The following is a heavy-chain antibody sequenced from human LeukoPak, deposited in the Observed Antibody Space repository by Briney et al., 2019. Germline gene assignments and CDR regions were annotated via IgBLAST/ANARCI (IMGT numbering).Heavy chain of an antibody. D-gene: IGHD1-26*01. Sequence: GSLRLSCAASGFTFSSYSMNWVRQAPGKGLEWVSSISSSSSYIYYADSVKGRFTISRDNAKNSLYLQMNSLRAEDTAVYYCARLGSWDEQFFDYWGQGTLVTVSS. CDR1: GFTFSSYS. CDR3: ARLGSWDEQFFDY. V-gene: IGHV3-21*01. CDR2: ISSSSSYI. J-gene: IGHJ4*02.